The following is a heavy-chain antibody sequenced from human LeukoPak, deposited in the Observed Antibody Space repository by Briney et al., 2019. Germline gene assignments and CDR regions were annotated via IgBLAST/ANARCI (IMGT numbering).Heavy chain of an antibody. CDR3: AKDSHFYYYDRGYMDV. CDR2: ISWNSGSI. J-gene: IGHJ6*03. Sequence: GGSLRLSCAASGFTFDDYAMHWVRQAPGKGLEWVSGISWNSGSIGYADSVKGRFTISRDNAKNSLYLQMNSLRAEDTALYYCAKDSHFYYYDRGYMDVWGKGTTVTVSS. V-gene: IGHV3-9*01. D-gene: IGHD3-22*01. CDR1: GFTFDDYA.